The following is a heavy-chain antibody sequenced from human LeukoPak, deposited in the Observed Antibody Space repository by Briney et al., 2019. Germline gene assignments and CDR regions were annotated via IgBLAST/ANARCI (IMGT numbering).Heavy chain of an antibody. CDR1: GFTFSSYA. CDR2: ISGSGGST. D-gene: IGHD3-22*01. Sequence: GGSLRLSCAASGFTFSSYAMSWVRQAPGKGLEWVSAISGSGGSTYCTDSVKGRFTISRDNSKNTLYLQMNSLRAEDTAVYYCAKGADYYDSSGDLSLFDYWGQGTLVTVSS. J-gene: IGHJ4*02. CDR3: AKGADYYDSSGDLSLFDY. V-gene: IGHV3-23*01.